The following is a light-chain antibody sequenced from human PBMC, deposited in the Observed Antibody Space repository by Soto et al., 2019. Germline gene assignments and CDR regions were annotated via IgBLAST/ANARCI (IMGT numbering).Light chain of an antibody. CDR2: GAS. V-gene: IGKV1-33*01. CDR1: QDIKTF. CDR3: QQYDSVPLT. Sequence: DIQMTQSPSSLSVSVGDRVTITCQANQDIKTFLHWYQQKPGKAPKVLIYGASYLEPGVPSRFSGTGSGTDFTFTISSLRPEDIATYYCQQYDSVPLTFG. J-gene: IGKJ4*01.